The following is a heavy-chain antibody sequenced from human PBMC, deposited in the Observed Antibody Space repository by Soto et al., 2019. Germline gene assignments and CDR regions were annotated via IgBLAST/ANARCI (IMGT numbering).Heavy chain of an antibody. CDR2: TSQSGGT. Sequence: SETLSLTCAVSGDSLSRTNWWSWVRLPPGEGLEWIGETSQSGGTKCSPSLKSRVTISVDKSNNQLSLKLSSVTAADTAVYYCARVGPNYYDSSGYYYLDYWGQGTLVTVS. CDR3: ARVGPNYYDSSGYYYLDY. CDR1: GDSLSRTNW. J-gene: IGHJ4*02. V-gene: IGHV4-4*02. D-gene: IGHD3-22*01.